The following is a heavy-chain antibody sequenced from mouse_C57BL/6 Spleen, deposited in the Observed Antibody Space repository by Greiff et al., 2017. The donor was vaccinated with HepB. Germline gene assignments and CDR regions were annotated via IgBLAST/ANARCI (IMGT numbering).Heavy chain of an antibody. CDR1: GYTFTDYY. D-gene: IGHD2-4*01. Sequence: EVQLQQSGPVLVKPGASVKMSCKASGYTFTDYYMNWVKQSHEKSLEWIGVINPYNGGTSYNQKFKGKATLTVDKSSSTAYMELNSLTSEDSAVYYCARCYDYDWFAYWGQGNLVTVSA. J-gene: IGHJ3*01. CDR2: INPYNGGT. V-gene: IGHV1-19*01. CDR3: ARCYDYDWFAY.